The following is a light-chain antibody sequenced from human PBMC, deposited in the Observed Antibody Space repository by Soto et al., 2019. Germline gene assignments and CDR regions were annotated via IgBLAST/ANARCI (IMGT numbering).Light chain of an antibody. CDR3: QPSYSIPHRK. CDR1: QSISSY. V-gene: IGKV1-39*01. J-gene: IGKJ1*01. CDR2: AAS. Sequence: DIQMTQSPSSLSASVGDRVTITCRASQSISSYLNWYQQKPGKAPKLLIYAASSLQSGVPSRFSGSGSGTDFTLTISSLQPEDFANYYCQPSYSIPHRKFGQPTKGDIX.